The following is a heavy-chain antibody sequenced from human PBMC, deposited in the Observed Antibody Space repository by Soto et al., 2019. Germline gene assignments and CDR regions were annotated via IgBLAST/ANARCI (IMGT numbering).Heavy chain of an antibody. CDR2: IYHSGST. V-gene: IGHV4-30-2*01. CDR3: ARGQTTVTTLDY. CDR1: GGSISSGGYS. D-gene: IGHD4-17*01. J-gene: IGHJ4*02. Sequence: QLQLQESGSGLVKPSQTLSLTCAVSGGSISSGGYSWYWIRQPPGKGLEWIGYIYHSGSTYYNPSLKRRVTISVDTSKNQFSLKLSSVTAADTAVYSCARGQTTVTTLDYWGQGTLVTVSS.